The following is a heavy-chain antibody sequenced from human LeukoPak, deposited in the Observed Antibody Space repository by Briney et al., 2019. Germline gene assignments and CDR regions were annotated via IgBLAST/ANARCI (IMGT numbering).Heavy chain of an antibody. CDR3: ARDLGSSWYLEYFQH. CDR1: GFTFSSYG. D-gene: IGHD6-13*01. Sequence: GGSLRLSCAASGFTFSSYGMHWVRQAPGKGLEWVAVISYDGSNKYYADSVKGRFTISRDKSKNTLYLQMNSLRAEDTAVYYCARDLGSSWYLEYFQHWGQGTLVTVSS. V-gene: IGHV3-30*19. J-gene: IGHJ1*01. CDR2: ISYDGSNK.